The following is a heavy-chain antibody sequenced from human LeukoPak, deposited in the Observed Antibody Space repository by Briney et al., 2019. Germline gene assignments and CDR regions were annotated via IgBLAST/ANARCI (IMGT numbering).Heavy chain of an antibody. J-gene: IGHJ4*02. CDR1: GFTFSTYI. Sequence: GGSLRLSCAVSGFTFSTYIMNWVRQAPGKGLEWVSSITTSSTYIYYADSVKGRFTISRDNAKNLLFLQMNSLRAEDTAVYYCARDRGQAVATTFYYFDYWGQGTLVTVSS. CDR3: ARDRGQAVATTFYYFDY. V-gene: IGHV3-21*04. CDR2: ITTSSTYI. D-gene: IGHD6-19*01.